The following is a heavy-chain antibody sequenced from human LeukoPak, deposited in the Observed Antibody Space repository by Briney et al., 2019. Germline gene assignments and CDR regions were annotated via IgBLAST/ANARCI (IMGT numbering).Heavy chain of an antibody. CDR2: IYYSGST. CDR1: GGSISSSSYY. Sequence: ASETLSLTCTVSGGSISSSSYYWGWIRQPPGKGLEWIGSIYYSGSTYYNPSLKSRVTISVDTSKNQFSLKLSSVTAADTAVYYCARLGVGMATSSWYYFDYWGQGTLVTVSS. D-gene: IGHD5-12*01. V-gene: IGHV4-39*01. CDR3: ARLGVGMATSSWYYFDY. J-gene: IGHJ4*02.